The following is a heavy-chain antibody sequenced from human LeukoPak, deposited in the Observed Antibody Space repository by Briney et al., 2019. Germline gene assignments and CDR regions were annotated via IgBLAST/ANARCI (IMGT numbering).Heavy chain of an antibody. J-gene: IGHJ5*02. Sequence: ASVKVSCKTSEYPFTSYYIHWVRQAPGQGLEWMGGIIPIFGTANYAQKFQGRVTITADESTSTAYMELSSLRSEDTAVYYCARERYCSGGSCLFDPWGQGTLVTVSS. CDR3: ARERYCSGGSCLFDP. CDR2: IIPIFGTA. CDR1: EYPFTSYY. D-gene: IGHD2-15*01. V-gene: IGHV1-69*13.